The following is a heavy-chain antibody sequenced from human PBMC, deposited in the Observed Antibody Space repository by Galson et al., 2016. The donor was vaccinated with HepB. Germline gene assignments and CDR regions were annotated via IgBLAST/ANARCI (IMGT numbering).Heavy chain of an antibody. CDR1: GYSFPHFW. CDR3: VRDGYCSGGSCSSKFFFDY. J-gene: IGHJ4*02. V-gene: IGHV5-51*01. D-gene: IGHD2-15*01. CDR2: IFPSDSDT. Sequence: QSGAEAKKPGESLKISCQASGYSFPHFWIGWVRQMPGKGLEWMGVIFPSDSDTTYNPSFEGQVTISADTSSDTVYLQWNSLKASDTAMYYCVRDGYCSGGSCSSKFFFDYWGQGTLVTVSS.